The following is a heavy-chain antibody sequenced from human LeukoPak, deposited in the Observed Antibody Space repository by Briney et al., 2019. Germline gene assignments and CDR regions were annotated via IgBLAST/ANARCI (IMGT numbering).Heavy chain of an antibody. Sequence: GGSLRLSCAASGFTFSNAWMSWFRQAPGKGLEWVSFIRSKDYGGTTEYAASVNGRFTISRDDSKSIAYLQMNNLKTEDTAVYYCTRVVHGYSYGSGDYWGQGTLVTVSS. CDR1: GFTFSNAW. J-gene: IGHJ4*02. CDR3: TRVVHGYSYGSGDY. CDR2: IRSKDYGGTT. D-gene: IGHD5-18*01. V-gene: IGHV3-49*03.